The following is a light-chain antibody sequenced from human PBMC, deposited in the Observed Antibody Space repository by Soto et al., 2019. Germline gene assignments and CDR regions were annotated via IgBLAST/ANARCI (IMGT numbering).Light chain of an antibody. J-gene: IGKJ4*01. CDR1: QSMSYW. CDR3: QQYNNYWGLT. V-gene: IGKV1-5*03. Sequence: DIQMTQPPSTLSASVGDRVTITCRASQSMSYWLAWYQQKPGKAPKLLIYKATNLEAGVPSRFSGSGSGTEFTLTISSLQPDDSATYYCQQYNNYWGLTFGGGTRVEIK. CDR2: KAT.